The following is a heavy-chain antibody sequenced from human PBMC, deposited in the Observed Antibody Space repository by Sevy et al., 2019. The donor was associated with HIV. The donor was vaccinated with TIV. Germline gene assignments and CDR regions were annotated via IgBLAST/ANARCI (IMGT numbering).Heavy chain of an antibody. CDR2: ISLSGQSK. V-gene: IGHV3-48*02. J-gene: IGHJ4*02. CDR3: ARGNSASWFFDI. Sequence: GGSLRLSCAASGFSVTSSGMNWVRQAPGKGPERISYISLSGQSKFYRDSVKGRFTISRDKANNSLYLQMNVLRDDDTAVYYCARGNSASWFFDIWGQGTLVTVSS. CDR1: GFSVTSSG. D-gene: IGHD2-2*01.